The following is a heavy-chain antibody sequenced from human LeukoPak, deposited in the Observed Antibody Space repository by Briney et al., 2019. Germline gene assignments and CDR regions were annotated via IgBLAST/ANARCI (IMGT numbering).Heavy chain of an antibody. CDR1: GFTFSSYS. Sequence: GGSLRLSCATSGFTFSSYSMNWVRQAPGKGLEWVSYISSSSGTIYYADSVKGRFTISRDNSKNTLYLQMNSLRAEDTALFYCAKDLGRPGYNWDYWGQGTLVTVSS. J-gene: IGHJ4*02. CDR2: ISSSSGTI. D-gene: IGHD5-24*01. V-gene: IGHV3-48*01. CDR3: AKDLGRPGYNWDY.